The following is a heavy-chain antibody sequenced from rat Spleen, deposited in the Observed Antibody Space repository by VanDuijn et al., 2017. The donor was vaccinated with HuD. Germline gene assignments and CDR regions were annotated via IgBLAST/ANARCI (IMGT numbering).Heavy chain of an antibody. D-gene: IGHD4-6*01. J-gene: IGHJ2*01. CDR1: GFSLTTHS. V-gene: IGHV2-45*01. CDR2: MWRGGST. Sequence: QVQLMESGPGLVQPSETLSLTCTVSGFSLTTHSVHWVRQPPGKGLEWMGVMWRGGSTEYNSALKSRLSISRDTSKNHVFLKMNSLQSEDTATYYCVRDLGGSSDHWGQGVMVTVSS. CDR3: VRDLGGSSDH.